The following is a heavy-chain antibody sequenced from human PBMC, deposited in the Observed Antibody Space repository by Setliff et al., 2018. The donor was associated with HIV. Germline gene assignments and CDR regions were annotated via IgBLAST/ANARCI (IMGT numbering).Heavy chain of an antibody. V-gene: IGHV4-4*07. CDR1: GGSISSYY. D-gene: IGHD3-16*01. Sequence: SETLSLTCTDSGGSISSYYWGWIRQPAGKGLEWIGHIYTSGSTNYNPSLKSRVTMSGDTSTNQFSLKLSSVTAADTAVYYCARDVPWGDYYYYMDVWGKGTTVTVSS. J-gene: IGHJ6*03. CDR3: ARDVPWGDYYYYMDV. CDR2: IYTSGST.